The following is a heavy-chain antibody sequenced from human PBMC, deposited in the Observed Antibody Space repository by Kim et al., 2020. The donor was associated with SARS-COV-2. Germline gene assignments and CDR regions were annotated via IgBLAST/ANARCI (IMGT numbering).Heavy chain of an antibody. CDR2: IYYSGST. CDR1: GGSISSSSYY. CDR3: ARGSYNWNYVNYFDY. Sequence: SETLSLTCTVSGGSISSSSYYWGWIRQPPGKGLEWIGSIYYSGSTYYNPSLKSRVTISVDTSKNQFSLKLSSVTAADTAVYYCARGSYNWNYVNYFDYWGQGTLVTVSS. J-gene: IGHJ4*02. V-gene: IGHV4-39*07. D-gene: IGHD1-7*01.